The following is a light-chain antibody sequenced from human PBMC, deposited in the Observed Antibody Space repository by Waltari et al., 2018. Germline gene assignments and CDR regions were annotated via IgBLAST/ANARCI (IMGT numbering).Light chain of an antibody. CDR3: MQGIQLPFT. J-gene: IGKJ3*01. V-gene: IGKV2D-29*02. CDR2: LVS. Sequence: DIVMTQTPLSLPVTPGEPASISCRSSQSLLHSNGYTYLFWYLQKPGQSPQLLIYLVSNRATGVPDRFSGSGSGTDFTLKISRVEAEDVVVYYCMQGIQLPFTFGPGTKLDIK. CDR1: QSLLHSNGYTY.